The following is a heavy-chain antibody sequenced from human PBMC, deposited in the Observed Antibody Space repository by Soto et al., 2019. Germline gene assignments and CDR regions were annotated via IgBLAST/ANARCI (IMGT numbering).Heavy chain of an antibody. Sequence: QVQLQQWGAGLLKPSETLSLPCAVYGGSFSGYYWSWIRQPPRKGLEWIGEINHSGSTNYNPSLKGRVTLSVDTPKTRFSLKLSSVTAADTAVYYCARVAGRYYYGMDVWGQGTTVSVSS. V-gene: IGHV4-34*01. CDR1: GGSFSGYY. J-gene: IGHJ6*02. CDR3: ARVAGRYYYGMDV. CDR2: INHSGST.